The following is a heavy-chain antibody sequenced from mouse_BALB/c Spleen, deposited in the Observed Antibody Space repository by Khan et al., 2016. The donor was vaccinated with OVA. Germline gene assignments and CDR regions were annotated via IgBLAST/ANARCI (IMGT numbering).Heavy chain of an antibody. J-gene: IGHJ4*01. CDR3: ARDGSRYNYAMDY. Sequence: QLKESGPGLVKPSQSLSLTCTVTGYSITSDYAWNWIRQFPGNKLEWMGYISSSGSTNYNPALNSRISIPRDTSKNQFFLQLNSVTTEDTATYYCARDGSRYNYAMDYWGQGTSVTVSS. V-gene: IGHV3-2*02. D-gene: IGHD2-3*01. CDR1: GYSITSDYA. CDR2: ISSSGST.